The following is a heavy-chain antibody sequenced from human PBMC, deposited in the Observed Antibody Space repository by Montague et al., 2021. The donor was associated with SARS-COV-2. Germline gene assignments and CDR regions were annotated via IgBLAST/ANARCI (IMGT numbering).Heavy chain of an antibody. D-gene: IGHD3-16*02. CDR1: GGSFSGYF. CDR3: ARTSKMDDYVWRSYRFTAFDT. Sequence: SETLSLTCGVYGGSFSGYFWTWIRQPPGKGLEWIGEINDGGSVTYNPSLKSRLTMSVDTSKKQFSLNLTSVAAADMAVYYCARTSKMDDYVWRSYRFTAFDTWGQETMVIVSS. V-gene: IGHV4-34*01. CDR2: INDGGSV. J-gene: IGHJ3*02.